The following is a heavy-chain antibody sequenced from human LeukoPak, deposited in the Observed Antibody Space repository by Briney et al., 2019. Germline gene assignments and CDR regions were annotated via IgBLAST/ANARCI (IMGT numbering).Heavy chain of an antibody. Sequence: SVKVSCKASGGTFSSYAISWVRQAPGQGLEWMGGIIPIFGTANYAQKLQGRVTMTTDTSTSTAYMELRSLRSDDTAVYYCARGGPVTTSYWFDPWGQGTLVTVSS. CDR2: IIPIFGTA. J-gene: IGHJ5*02. CDR3: ARGGPVTTSYWFDP. CDR1: GGTFSSYA. D-gene: IGHD4-17*01. V-gene: IGHV1-69*05.